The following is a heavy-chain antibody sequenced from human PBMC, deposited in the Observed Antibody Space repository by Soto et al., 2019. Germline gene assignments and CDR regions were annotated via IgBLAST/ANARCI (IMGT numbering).Heavy chain of an antibody. CDR3: ASSYDSSGYAQIDY. D-gene: IGHD3-22*01. Sequence: GGSLRLSCAASGFTFSSYAMHWVRQAPGKGLEWVAVISYDGSNKYYADSVKGRFTISRDNSKNTLYLQMNSLRAEDTAVYYCASSYDSSGYAQIDYWGQRTLVPVSS. V-gene: IGHV3-30-3*01. J-gene: IGHJ4*02. CDR2: ISYDGSNK. CDR1: GFTFSSYA.